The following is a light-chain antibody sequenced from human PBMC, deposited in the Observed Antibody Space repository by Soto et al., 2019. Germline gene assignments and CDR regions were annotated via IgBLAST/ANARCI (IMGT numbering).Light chain of an antibody. J-gene: IGLJ1*01. Sequence: QSVLTQPPSASGTPGQRVTISCSGSSSNIGSKTVNWYQQLPGTVPKLLIYNSYQRPSGVPDRFSGSKSGTSASLAISGLQSEYYSDYCCAPWDASLNTHVF. CDR3: APWDASLNTHV. V-gene: IGLV1-44*01. CDR1: SSNIGSKT. CDR2: NSY.